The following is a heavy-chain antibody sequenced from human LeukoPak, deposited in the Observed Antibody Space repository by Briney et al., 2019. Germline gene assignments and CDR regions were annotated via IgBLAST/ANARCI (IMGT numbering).Heavy chain of an antibody. D-gene: IGHD3-3*01. V-gene: IGHV1-46*01. CDR2: INPSGGST. CDR1: GGTFSSYA. CDR3: ARGNDFWSGYYSGPIMDV. J-gene: IGHJ6*02. Sequence: GASVKVSCKASGGTFSSYAISWVRQAPGQGLEWMGIINPSGGSTSYAQKFQGRVTMTRDTSTSTVYMELSSLRSEDTAVYYCARGNDFWSGYYSGPIMDVWGQGTTVTVSS.